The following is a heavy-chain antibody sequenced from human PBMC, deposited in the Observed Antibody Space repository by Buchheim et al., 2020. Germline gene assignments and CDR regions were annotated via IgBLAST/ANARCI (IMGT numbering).Heavy chain of an antibody. CDR2: VDPEDGER. J-gene: IGHJ4*02. D-gene: IGHD2-15*01. CDR1: GYTFSDHY. V-gene: IGHV1-69-2*01. CDR3: VASDDNFDH. Sequence: EVHLAQSGAELKKPGATVKIFCKVSGYTFSDHYVHWVQQAPGKGLEWVGLVDPEDGERVYAEKFRDRFTITADTSTDTVYMDVTSLRSEDTAVYYCVASDDNFDHWGRGTL.